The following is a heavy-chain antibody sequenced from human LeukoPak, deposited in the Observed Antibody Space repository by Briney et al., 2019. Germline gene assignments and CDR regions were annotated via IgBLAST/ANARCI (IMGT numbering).Heavy chain of an antibody. V-gene: IGHV3-30*02. CDR3: ARDLRIKAVAGTR. D-gene: IGHD6-19*01. CDR1: GFTFSSYG. Sequence: PGGSLRLSCAASGFTFSSYGMHWVRQAPGKGLEWVAFIRYDGSNKYYADSVKGRFTISRDNAKNSLYLQMNSLRAEDTAMYYCARDLRIKAVAGTRWGQGTLVTVSS. J-gene: IGHJ4*02. CDR2: IRYDGSNK.